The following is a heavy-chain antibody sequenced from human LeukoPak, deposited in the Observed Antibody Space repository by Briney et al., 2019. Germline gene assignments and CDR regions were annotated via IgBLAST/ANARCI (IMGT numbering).Heavy chain of an antibody. V-gene: IGHV3-11*01. D-gene: IGHD5-18*01. J-gene: IGHJ3*02. Sequence: GGSLRLSCAASEFTLSDSCMNWLRQAPGKGLEWISYITTSGSAKHYADSVKGRFTISRDNAKNSLYLQMNSLRADDTAVYYCARSGYGYGDAFDIWGQGTMVTVSS. CDR1: EFTLSDSC. CDR3: ARSGYGYGDAFDI. CDR2: ITTSGSAK.